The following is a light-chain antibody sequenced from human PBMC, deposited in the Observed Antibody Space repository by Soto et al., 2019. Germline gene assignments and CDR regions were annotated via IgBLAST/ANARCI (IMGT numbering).Light chain of an antibody. CDR1: SSNSGNNY. CDR2: DSN. J-gene: IGLJ2*01. Sequence: QSVLTQPPSVSAAPGQKVTISCSGSSSNSGNNYVSWYQQLPGTAPKLLIYDSNKRPSGIPDRFSGSKSGTSATLGITGLQTGDEADYYCGTWDNSLSAVVFGGGTKLTVL. CDR3: GTWDNSLSAVV. V-gene: IGLV1-51*01.